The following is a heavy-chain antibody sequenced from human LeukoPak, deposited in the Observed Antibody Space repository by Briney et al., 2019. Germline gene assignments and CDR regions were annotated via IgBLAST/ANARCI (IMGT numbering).Heavy chain of an antibody. CDR1: EFSVGSNY. V-gene: IGHV3-30*02. J-gene: IGHJ5*02. Sequence: GGSLRLSCAASEFSVGSNYMTWVRQAPGKGLEWVAFIRYDGSNKYYADSVKGRFTISRDNAKNTLYLQMNSLRAEDTAVYYCARDRSSGWALDPWGQGTLVTVSS. CDR2: IRYDGSNK. D-gene: IGHD6-19*01. CDR3: ARDRSSGWALDP.